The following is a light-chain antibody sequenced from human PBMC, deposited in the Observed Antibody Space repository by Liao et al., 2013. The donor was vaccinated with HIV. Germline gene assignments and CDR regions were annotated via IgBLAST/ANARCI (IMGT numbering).Light chain of an antibody. Sequence: NELTQPPSVSVSPGQTANIACSGDKLGDKYISWYQQKPGQSPLLVIFQDNGRPSRIPDRFSGSNSGDTATLSISRVEAGDEADYYCQVWDSNSDHPYVFGTGTKVTVL. CDR1: KLGDKY. V-gene: IGLV3-1*01. J-gene: IGLJ1*01. CDR3: QVWDSNSDHPYV. CDR2: QDN.